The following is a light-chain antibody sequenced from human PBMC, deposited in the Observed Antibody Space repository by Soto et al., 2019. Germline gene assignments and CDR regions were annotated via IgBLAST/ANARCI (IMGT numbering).Light chain of an antibody. J-gene: IGKJ1*01. Sequence: DIVMTQSPDSLAVSLAERATTNCKSSQRVLNTSNNKNYLAWNQQKQGQPPKLLIYWASTRQSGVPDRFSGIESGTDFTLSISSLQAEDVAVYYGQQYYSAPVTFGQGTKVEIK. CDR3: QQYYSAPVT. V-gene: IGKV4-1*01. CDR1: QRVLNTSNNKNY. CDR2: WAS.